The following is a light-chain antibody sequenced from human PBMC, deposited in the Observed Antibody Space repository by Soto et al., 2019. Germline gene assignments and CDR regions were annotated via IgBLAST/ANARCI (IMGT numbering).Light chain of an antibody. Sequence: QSALTQPASVSGSPGQSITISCTGTSSDVGGYNYVSWYQQHPGKAPKLMIYEVSNRPSGVSNRFSGSKSGNTASLTISGRQDEDEADYHCTSYTTSSTHWVFGGGTKLTVL. V-gene: IGLV2-14*01. CDR1: SSDVGGYNY. CDR2: EVS. J-gene: IGLJ3*02. CDR3: TSYTTSSTHWV.